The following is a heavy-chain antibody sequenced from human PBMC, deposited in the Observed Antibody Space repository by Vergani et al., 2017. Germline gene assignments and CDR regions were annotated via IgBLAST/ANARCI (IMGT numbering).Heavy chain of an antibody. CDR1: GGTFSSYA. Sequence: QVQLVQSGAEVKKPGSSVKVSCKASGGTFSSYAISWVRQAPGQGLEWMGWISAYNGNTNYAQKLQGRVTMTTDTSTSTAYMELRSLRSDDTAVYYCARVSVFKDTKYYFDYWGQGTLVTVSS. CDR2: ISAYNGNT. V-gene: IGHV1-18*01. J-gene: IGHJ4*02. CDR3: ARVSVFKDTKYYFDY. D-gene: IGHD3-10*01.